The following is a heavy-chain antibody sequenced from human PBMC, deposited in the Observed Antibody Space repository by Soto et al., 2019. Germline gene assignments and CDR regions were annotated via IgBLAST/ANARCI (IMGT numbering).Heavy chain of an antibody. J-gene: IGHJ3*02. CDR2: ISYDGSNK. V-gene: IGHV3-30-3*02. D-gene: IGHD1-1*01. CDR3: AKKRRGNWNDDVFNI. Sequence: GGSLRLSCAASGFTFSSYAMHWVRQAPGKGLEWVAVISYDGSNKYYADSVKGRFTISRDNSKNTLYLQMNSLRAEDTAVNNWAKKRRGNWNDDVFNIWGQGKMVTVSS. CDR1: GFTFSSYA.